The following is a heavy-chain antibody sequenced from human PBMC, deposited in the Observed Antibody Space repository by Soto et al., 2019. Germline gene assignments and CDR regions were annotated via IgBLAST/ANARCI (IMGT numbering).Heavy chain of an antibody. V-gene: IGHV2-5*02. CDR2: LYWGDDK. D-gene: IGHD3-9*01. J-gene: IGHJ4*02. Sequence: SGPTLVNPTQTLTLTCNLSGFSLSTSGVGVGWFRQPPGKALEWLALLYWGDDKRYRPSLKNRLTVTKDTSENQVVLTMTNLDPVVTATFFCAYSLQMAVTTNDFESWAQGTQVTVSS. CDR1: GFSLSTSGVG. CDR3: AYSLQMAVTTNDFES.